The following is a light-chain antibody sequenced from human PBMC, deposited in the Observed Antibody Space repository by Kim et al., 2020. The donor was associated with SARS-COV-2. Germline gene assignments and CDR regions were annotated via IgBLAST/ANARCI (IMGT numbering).Light chain of an antibody. CDR1: SSDVGGYNY. J-gene: IGLJ2*01. CDR3: SSYAGNNNLV. CDR2: EVS. Sequence: GQSVTISCNGTSSDVGGYNYVSWYQQHPGKAPKLMIYEVSKRPSGVPDRFSGSKSGNTASLTVSGLQAEDEADYYCSSYAGNNNLVFGGGTQLTVL. V-gene: IGLV2-8*01.